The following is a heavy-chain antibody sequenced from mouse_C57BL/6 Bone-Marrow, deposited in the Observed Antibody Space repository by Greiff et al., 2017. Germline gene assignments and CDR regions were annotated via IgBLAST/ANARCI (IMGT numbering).Heavy chain of an antibody. Sequence: QVQLQQSGPELVKPGASVKISCKASGYAFSSSWMNWVKQRPGKGLEWIGRIYPGDGDTNYNGKFKGKATLTADKSSSTAYMQLSSLTSEDSAVYFCAVYYGSSYDCWYVDVWGTGTTVTVSS. CDR3: AVYYGSSYDCWYVDV. J-gene: IGHJ1*03. V-gene: IGHV1-82*01. CDR1: GYAFSSSW. CDR2: IYPGDGDT. D-gene: IGHD1-1*01.